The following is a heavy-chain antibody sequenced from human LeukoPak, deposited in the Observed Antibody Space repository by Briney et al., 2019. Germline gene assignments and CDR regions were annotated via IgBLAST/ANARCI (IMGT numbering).Heavy chain of an antibody. V-gene: IGHV1-69*13. D-gene: IGHD3-22*01. Sequence: SVKVSCKASGGTFSSYAISWVRQAPGQGLEWMGGIIPIFGTANYAQKFQGRVTITADESTSTAYMELSSLRSEDTAVYYCATKKYYYDSSGYYYFDYWGQGTLVTVSS. CDR1: GGTFSSYA. CDR2: IIPIFGTA. CDR3: ATKKYYYDSSGYYYFDY. J-gene: IGHJ4*02.